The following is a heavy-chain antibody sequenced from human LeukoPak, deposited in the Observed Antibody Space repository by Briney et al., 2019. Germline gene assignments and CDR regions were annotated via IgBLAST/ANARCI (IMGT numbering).Heavy chain of an antibody. V-gene: IGHV3-30*19. Sequence: GGSLRLSCAASGFTFSTYGMHWVRQAPGKGLEWVAFIDYGGSHKYYADSAKGRFTISRDNSRNTLYLQMNSLRVEDTAVYYCARTILPALDYWGQGTLVTVSS. CDR3: ARTILPALDY. J-gene: IGHJ4*02. CDR1: GFTFSTYG. D-gene: IGHD2-2*01. CDR2: IDYGGSHK.